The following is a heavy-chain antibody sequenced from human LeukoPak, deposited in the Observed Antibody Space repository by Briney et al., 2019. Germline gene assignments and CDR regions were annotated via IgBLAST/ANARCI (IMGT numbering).Heavy chain of an antibody. Sequence: GSLRLSCAACGFSFSTYTMNWVRQAPGKGLEWVASISSSSTYINYADSPKGRFTISRDNAKNSLYLQMNSLRAEDTAVYYCASQIFGVAHVYWGQGTLVTVSS. CDR1: GFSFSTYT. D-gene: IGHD3-3*01. J-gene: IGHJ4*02. V-gene: IGHV3-21*01. CDR3: ASQIFGVAHVY. CDR2: ISSSSTYI.